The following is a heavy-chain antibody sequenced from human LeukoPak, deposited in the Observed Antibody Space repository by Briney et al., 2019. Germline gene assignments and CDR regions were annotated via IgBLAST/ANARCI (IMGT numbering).Heavy chain of an antibody. J-gene: IGHJ4*02. CDR1: GYSFTSYW. CDR2: IDPSDSYT. Sequence: GESLKISCQGSGYSFTSYWISWVRQMPGKGLEWMGRIDPSDSYTNYSPSFQGHVTISADKSTSTAYLQWSSLKASDTAMYYCARHAITMVRGILDYWGQGTLVTVSS. D-gene: IGHD3-10*01. V-gene: IGHV5-10-1*01. CDR3: ARHAITMVRGILDY.